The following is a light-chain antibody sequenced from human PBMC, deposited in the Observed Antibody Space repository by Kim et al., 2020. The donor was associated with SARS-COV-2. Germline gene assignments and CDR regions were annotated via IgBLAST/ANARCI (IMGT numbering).Light chain of an antibody. V-gene: IGKV1D-16*01. CDR2: GAS. Sequence: ASVRDTVPLTCRACQGISTSLAWYQQNPQKAPKSLVYGASSLQSGVPSRFRCSRSGTDFTLTISSLQPEDFATYYCQQYITYPRTFGQGTKVDIK. CDR3: QQYITYPRT. CDR1: QGISTS. J-gene: IGKJ1*01.